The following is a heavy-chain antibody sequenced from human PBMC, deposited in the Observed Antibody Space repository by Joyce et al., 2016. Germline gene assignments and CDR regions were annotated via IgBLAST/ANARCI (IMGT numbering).Heavy chain of an antibody. CDR1: GFTLSHYA. CDR3: VSPISVTGEATDY. V-gene: IGHV3-30-3*01. D-gene: IGHD6-19*01. CDR2: ISEDGGNK. J-gene: IGHJ4*02. Sequence: QVQLEESGGGVVQPGTSLRLSCTASGFTLSHYAVHWVRQAPRKGVEWVAVISEDGGNKDDAESVKGRVSVSRDKSEDTLYLQMNSLRSEDTAVYYCVSPISVTGEATDYWGRGTLVTVSS.